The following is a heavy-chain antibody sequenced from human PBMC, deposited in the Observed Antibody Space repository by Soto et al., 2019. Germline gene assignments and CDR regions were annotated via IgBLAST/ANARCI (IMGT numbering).Heavy chain of an antibody. J-gene: IGHJ5*02. CDR3: AREGSHMSYNFAIGIQLWSFER. CDR1: GGSISSGDYY. D-gene: IGHD1-1*01. CDR2: ILPNGNT. V-gene: IGHV4-61*02. Sequence: TLSLTCTVSGGSISSGDYYWSWVRQPARKGLEWIGRILPNGNTDYSPSLKRRVTLSVATSKNQISLNLTSLTAAHMAVYYCAREGSHMSYNFAIGIQLWSFERCCQGLPVTVS.